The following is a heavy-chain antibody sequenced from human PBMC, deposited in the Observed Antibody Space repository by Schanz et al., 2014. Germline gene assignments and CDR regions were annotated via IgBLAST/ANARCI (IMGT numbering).Heavy chain of an antibody. CDR3: ARGRVVPAAPEFDY. D-gene: IGHD2-2*01. J-gene: IGHJ4*02. Sequence: QLQMQESGPGLVKPSETLSLTCSVSGDSISSTSYYWGWIRQPPGKGLEWIGSIYYSGSTYYNASLKSRVPISVDPSKTQFSLKLNSVTAADSAVYYCARGRVVPAAPEFDYWGQGILVTVSS. CDR1: GDSISSTSYY. V-gene: IGHV4-39*01. CDR2: IYYSGST.